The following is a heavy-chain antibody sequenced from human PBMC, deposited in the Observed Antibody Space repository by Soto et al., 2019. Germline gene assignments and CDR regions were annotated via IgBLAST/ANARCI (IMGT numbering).Heavy chain of an antibody. V-gene: IGHV5-51*01. Sequence: GESLKISCQGSGYSFTNSWIAWVRQMPGKGLEWVGIVYPGDSDTRYSPSFEGQVTISAGKSINAAYLQWKRLKASDTAMYYCASRGRFGRMYYFDYWGQGTLVTVSS. CDR2: VYPGDSDT. CDR3: ASRGRFGRMYYFDY. CDR1: GYSFTNSW. J-gene: IGHJ4*02. D-gene: IGHD3-10*01.